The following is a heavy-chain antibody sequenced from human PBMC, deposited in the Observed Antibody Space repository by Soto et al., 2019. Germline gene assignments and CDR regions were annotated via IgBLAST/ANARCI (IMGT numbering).Heavy chain of an antibody. J-gene: IGHJ4*02. CDR3: AKDQDVEMATILDY. CDR1: GFTFSSYA. D-gene: IGHD5-12*01. Sequence: GGSLRLSCAASGFTFSSYAMSWVRQAPGKGLEWVSAISGSGGSTYYADSVKGRFTISRDNSKNTLYLQMNSLRAEDTAVYYCAKDQDVEMATILDYWGQGTLATVSS. CDR2: ISGSGGST. V-gene: IGHV3-23*01.